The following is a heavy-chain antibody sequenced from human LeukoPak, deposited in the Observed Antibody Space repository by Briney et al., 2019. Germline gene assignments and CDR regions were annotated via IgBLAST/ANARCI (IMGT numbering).Heavy chain of an antibody. CDR2: TKRDGSAD. J-gene: IGHJ4*02. D-gene: IGHD2-15*01. CDR1: GFTFRNYW. CDR3: ARDGGLKPNFDY. V-gene: IGHV3-7*01. Sequence: PWGSLRLSCAASGFTFRNYWMGWVRQAAGKGLEWVANTKRDGSADYYADSVRGRFTTSRDNANNLLYLQMNRLRAEDTAVYYCARDGGLKPNFDYWGQGTLVTVSS.